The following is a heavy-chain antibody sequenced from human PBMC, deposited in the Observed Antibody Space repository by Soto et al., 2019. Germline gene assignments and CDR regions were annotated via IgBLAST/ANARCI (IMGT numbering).Heavy chain of an antibody. J-gene: IGHJ4*02. V-gene: IGHV3-7*01. Sequence: EVQLVESGGGLVQPGGSLRLSCAASGFTFSSHWMSWVRQAPGKGLEWVANIKEDGSEKYYVDSVKGRFTISRDNAKNSLYLQMSGLRVEDSAVYYCARDDSGPALWGQGTLVTVSS. D-gene: IGHD1-26*01. CDR2: IKEDGSEK. CDR3: ARDDSGPAL. CDR1: GFTFSSHW.